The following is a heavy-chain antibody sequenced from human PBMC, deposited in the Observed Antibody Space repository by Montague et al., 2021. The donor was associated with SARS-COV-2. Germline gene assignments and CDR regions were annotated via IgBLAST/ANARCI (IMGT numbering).Heavy chain of an antibody. CDR1: GGSIAGYY. D-gene: IGHD1-14*01. CDR3: ARAQNTCFIGNRENYFDS. J-gene: IGHJ4*02. Sequence: SETLSLTCGVSGGSIAGYYWSWIRQPPGKGLEWIGYVYYTGSTNYNPSLKTRVTLSLDTPKNHFSLKLASVTAADTAVYYCARAQNTCFIGNRENYFDSWGLGALVTVSS. V-gene: IGHV4-59*01. CDR2: VYYTGST.